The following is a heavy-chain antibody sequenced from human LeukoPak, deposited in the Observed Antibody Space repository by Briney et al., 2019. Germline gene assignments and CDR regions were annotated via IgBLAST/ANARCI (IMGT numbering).Heavy chain of an antibody. CDR2: IYYSGST. V-gene: IGHV4-39*07. CDR1: GGSIRSSSYY. J-gene: IGHJ4*02. D-gene: IGHD3-22*01. Sequence: PSETLSLTCTVSGGSIRSSSYYWGWMRQPPGKGLEWIGSIYYSGSTYYNPSLKSRVTISVDTSKNQFSLKLSSVTAADTAVYYCARAYDSSGYQRLYYFDYWGQGTLVTVSP. CDR3: ARAYDSSGYQRLYYFDY.